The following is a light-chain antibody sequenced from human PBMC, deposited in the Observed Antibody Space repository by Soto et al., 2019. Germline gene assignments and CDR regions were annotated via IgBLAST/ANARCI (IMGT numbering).Light chain of an antibody. Sequence: QSALTQPASVSGSPGQSITISCTGTSSDVGDYNYVSWYQQHPGKAPKVMIYDVSNRPSGVSNRLSGSKSGNTASLTISGLEAEDEADYYCSSYTSSSTLVFGTGTKLTVL. J-gene: IGLJ1*01. CDR3: SSYTSSSTLV. CDR2: DVS. V-gene: IGLV2-14*01. CDR1: SSDVGDYNY.